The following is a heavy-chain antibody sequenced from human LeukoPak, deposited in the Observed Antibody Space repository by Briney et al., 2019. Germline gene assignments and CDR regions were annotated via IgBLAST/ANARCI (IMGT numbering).Heavy chain of an antibody. D-gene: IGHD3-22*01. CDR1: GYTFTSYY. J-gene: IGHJ4*02. Sequence: AASVKVSCKASGYTFTSYYMHWVRQAPGQGLEWMGIINPSGGSTSYAQKFQGRVTMTRDTSTSTVYMELSSLRSEDTAVYYCARGSGAYYYDSSGYSDYWGQGTLVTVSS. V-gene: IGHV1-46*01. CDR2: INPSGGST. CDR3: ARGSGAYYYDSSGYSDY.